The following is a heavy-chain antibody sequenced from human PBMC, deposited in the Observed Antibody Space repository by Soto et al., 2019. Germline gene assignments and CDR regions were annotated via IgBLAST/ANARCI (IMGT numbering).Heavy chain of an antibody. V-gene: IGHV3-30*18. CDR1: GFTFRNYG. D-gene: IGHD2-8*02. Sequence: QVQLVESGGGVVRPGRSLRLTCAASGFTFRNYGMHWFRQAPGKGLEWVAVRSHDGSAKYYADSMKGRFIISRDNSENTLFLNMNSLKPEDTAVYYCAKENQPLVHDYWGQGTLVTVSS. CDR3: AKENQPLVHDY. J-gene: IGHJ4*02. CDR2: RSHDGSAK.